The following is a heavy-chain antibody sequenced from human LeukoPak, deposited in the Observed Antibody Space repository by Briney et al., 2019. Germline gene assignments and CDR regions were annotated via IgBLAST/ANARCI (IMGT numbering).Heavy chain of an antibody. CDR3: ARLPQGYCSGGSCDY. CDR2: MFYSGST. D-gene: IGHD2-15*01. CDR1: GGSIYTSTY. J-gene: IGHJ4*02. Sequence: PSETLSLTCTVSGGSIYTSTYWGWIRQPPGKGLEWIGSMFYSGSTFYNPSLKSRVTISVDTSKNQFSLNLSSVTAADTAVYYRARLPQGYCSGGSCDYWGQGTLVTVSS. V-gene: IGHV4-39*01.